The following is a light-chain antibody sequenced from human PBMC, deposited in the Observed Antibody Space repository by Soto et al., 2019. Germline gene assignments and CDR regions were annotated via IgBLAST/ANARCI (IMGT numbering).Light chain of an antibody. V-gene: IGKV3-15*01. J-gene: IGKJ5*01. Sequence: EIVMTQSPDTLSVSPGESATLSCRASQSVSSNLAWHQQKPGQAPRILMYDASTRATGISARFSGSGSGTEFTLTISSLQSEDFAVYYCQQYHNWPITFGQGTRLEI. CDR2: DAS. CDR3: QQYHNWPIT. CDR1: QSVSSN.